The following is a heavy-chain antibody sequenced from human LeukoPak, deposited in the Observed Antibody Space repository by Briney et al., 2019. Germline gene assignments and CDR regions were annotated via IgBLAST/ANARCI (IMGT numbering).Heavy chain of an antibody. J-gene: IGHJ4*02. CDR2: IWYDGSNK. V-gene: IGHV3-33*01. CDR3: AREYMGFDY. Sequence: GRSLRLSCAASGFTFSSYGMHWVRQAPGKGLEWVAAIWYDGSNKYYADSVKGRFTISRDNSKNTLYLQMNSLRAEDTAVYYCAREYMGFDYWGQGTLVTVSS. CDR1: GFTFSSYG. D-gene: IGHD1-14*01.